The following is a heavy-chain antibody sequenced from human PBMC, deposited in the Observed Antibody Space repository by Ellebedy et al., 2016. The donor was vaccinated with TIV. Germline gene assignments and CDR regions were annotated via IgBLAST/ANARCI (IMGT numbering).Heavy chain of an antibody. V-gene: IGHV1-69*13. D-gene: IGHD3-10*01. Sequence: SVKVSCXASGGTFSSYAISWVRQAPGQGLEWMGGIIPIFGTANYAQKFQGRVTITADESTSTAYMELSSLRSEDTAVYYCARGYSGRVSNWFDPWGQGTLVTVSS. J-gene: IGHJ5*02. CDR3: ARGYSGRVSNWFDP. CDR2: IIPIFGTA. CDR1: GGTFSSYA.